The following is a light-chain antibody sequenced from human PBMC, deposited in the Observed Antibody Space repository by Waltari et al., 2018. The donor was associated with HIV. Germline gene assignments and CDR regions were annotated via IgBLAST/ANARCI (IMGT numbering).Light chain of an antibody. V-gene: IGLV6-57*03. CDR2: EDH. CDR1: SGSIASRY. CDR3: QSHHHSTWV. Sequence: NFILTQPRSVSESPGKTVTISCTRSSGSIASRYVMLYQQRPGSAPTPVIYEDHRRPSGVPDRFSGSIDSSSNSASLTISGLKAVDEADYYCQSHHHSTWVFGGGTRLTVL. J-gene: IGLJ3*02.